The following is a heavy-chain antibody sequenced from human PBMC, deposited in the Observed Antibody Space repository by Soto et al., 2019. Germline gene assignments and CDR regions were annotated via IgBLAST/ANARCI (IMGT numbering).Heavy chain of an antibody. CDR2: ISYDGSRK. CDR1: GVAFSRYA. D-gene: IGHD3-3*01. Sequence: GGSLRLSCAASGVAFSRYAMHWVRQAPGKGLDWVSIISYDGSRKFYADSVKGRFTISRDNSRDTLYLQMDNLRPEDTAMYHCAKDQGVGGTLGLIDYWGQGTLVTVSS. V-gene: IGHV3-30*18. J-gene: IGHJ4*02. CDR3: AKDQGVGGTLGLIDY.